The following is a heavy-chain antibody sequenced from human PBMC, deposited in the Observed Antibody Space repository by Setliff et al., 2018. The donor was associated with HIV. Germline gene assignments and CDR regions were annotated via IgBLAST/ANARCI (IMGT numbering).Heavy chain of an antibody. CDR1: GGSFSDYS. J-gene: IGHJ4*02. CDR3: AKSPGFSGYGGSG. Sequence: SETLSLTCAVYGGSFSDYSWSWIRQPPGKGLEWIGEISYSGSTNYNPSLKSRVTTSIDTSKNQFSLRLTSVTAADTAVYYCAKSPGFSGYGGSGWGQGTQVTVSS. D-gene: IGHD5-12*01. V-gene: IGHV4-34*01. CDR2: ISYSGST.